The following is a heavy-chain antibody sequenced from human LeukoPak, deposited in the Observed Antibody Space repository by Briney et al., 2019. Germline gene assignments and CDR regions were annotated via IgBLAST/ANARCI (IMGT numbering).Heavy chain of an antibody. V-gene: IGHV3-48*01. Sequence: PGGSLRLSCPASGFTFDDYGMSWVRQAPGKGLEWVSYISGSSVTIYYAGSVKGRFTISRDNAKNSLYLQMNNLRAEDTAVYYCAIENLGYFDSWGQGTLVTVSS. CDR2: ISGSSVTI. CDR3: AIENLGYFDS. D-gene: IGHD6-13*01. J-gene: IGHJ4*02. CDR1: GFTFDDYG.